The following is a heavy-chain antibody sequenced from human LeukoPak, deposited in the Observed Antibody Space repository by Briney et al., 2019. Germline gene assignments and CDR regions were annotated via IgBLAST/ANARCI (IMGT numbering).Heavy chain of an antibody. V-gene: IGHV4-59*01. CDR1: GGSISGYY. CDR2: IYNSGST. CDR3: ARGGAAPGAFDV. J-gene: IGHJ3*01. D-gene: IGHD2-15*01. Sequence: PSETLSLTCTVSGGSISGYYWSWIRQPPGKGLEWIGHIYNSGSTNYNPSLKSRVTISVDTSKNQFSLKLSSVTAADTAVYYCARGGAAPGAFDVWGQGTVVTASS.